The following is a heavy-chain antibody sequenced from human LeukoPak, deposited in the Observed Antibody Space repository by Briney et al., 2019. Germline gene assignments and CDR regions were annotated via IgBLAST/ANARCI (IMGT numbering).Heavy chain of an antibody. D-gene: IGHD2-2*01. CDR3: AKGYCSSTSCYDMSYFDY. Sequence: GGSLRLSCAASGFTVRNNYMSWVRQAPGKGLEWVSVIYSGGSTYYADSVKGRFTFSKDNSKNTLYLQMTNLRVEDTAVYYCAKGYCSSTSCYDMSYFDYWGQGTLVTVSS. V-gene: IGHV3-53*01. CDR1: GFTVRNNY. CDR2: IYSGGST. J-gene: IGHJ4*02.